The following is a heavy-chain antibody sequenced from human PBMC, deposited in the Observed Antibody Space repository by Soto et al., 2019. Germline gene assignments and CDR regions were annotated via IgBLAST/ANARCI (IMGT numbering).Heavy chain of an antibody. D-gene: IGHD5-18*01. Sequence: ASVKVSCKASGYTFTSYGISWVRQAPGQRLEWMGWIHAGNGNTKYSQKFQGRVTITRDTSASTAYMELSSLRSEDTAVYYCARTWIQLWFSYGMDVWGQGTTVTVSS. CDR3: ARTWIQLWFSYGMDV. CDR1: GYTFTSYG. V-gene: IGHV1-3*01. J-gene: IGHJ6*02. CDR2: IHAGNGNT.